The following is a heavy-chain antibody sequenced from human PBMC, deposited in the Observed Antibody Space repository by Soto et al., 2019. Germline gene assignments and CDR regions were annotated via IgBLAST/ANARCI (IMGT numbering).Heavy chain of an antibody. V-gene: IGHV3-73*01. CDR1: GFTFSGSA. CDR2: IRSKANSYAT. CDR3: TIWAVAGFN. J-gene: IGHJ4*02. Sequence: EVQLVESGGGLVQPGGSLKLSCAASGFTFSGSAMHWVRQASGKGLEWVGRIRSKANSYATAYSASVKGRFTISRDDSKNTAYLQMNSLKTEDTAVYYCTIWAVAGFNWGQGTLVTVSS. D-gene: IGHD6-19*01.